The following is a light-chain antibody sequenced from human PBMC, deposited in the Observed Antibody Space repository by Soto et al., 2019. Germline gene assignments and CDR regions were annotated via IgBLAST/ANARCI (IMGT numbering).Light chain of an antibody. J-gene: IGLJ2*01. CDR3: QSADSSGTYPFDVV. Sequence: SYELTQPPSVSVSPGQTARITCSGDALPKQYAYWYQQKPGQAPVLVIYKDSERPSGIPERFSGSSSGTTVTLTISGVQAEDEADYYCQSADSSGTYPFDVVFGGGTKLTVL. V-gene: IGLV3-25*03. CDR2: KDS. CDR1: ALPKQY.